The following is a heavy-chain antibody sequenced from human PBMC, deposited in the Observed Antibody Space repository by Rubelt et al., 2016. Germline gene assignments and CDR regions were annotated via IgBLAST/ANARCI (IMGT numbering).Heavy chain of an antibody. V-gene: IGHV1-18*01. J-gene: IGHJ6*02. CDR2: ISAANDNT. CDR3: ARDEDV. Sequence: QVQLVQSGAEVKKPGASVKVSCKASGYTFTNYGINWVRQAPGQGLEWMGWISAANDNTRYSEKFQGRITITKDTSSSTAYMDLSSLTYEDTAVYYCARDEDVWGQGTTVTVSS. CDR1: GYTFTNYG.